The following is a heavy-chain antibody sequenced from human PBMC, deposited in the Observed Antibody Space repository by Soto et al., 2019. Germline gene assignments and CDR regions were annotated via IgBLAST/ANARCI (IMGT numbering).Heavy chain of an antibody. V-gene: IGHV4-34*01. CDR1: GGSFSGYC. J-gene: IGHJ4*02. CDR2: INHSGST. Sequence: SETLSLTCAVYGGSFSGYCWSWIRQPPGKGLEWIGEINHSGSTNYNPSLKSRVTISVDTSKNQFSLKLSSVTAADTAVYYCARGLSGYMDYWGQGTLVTVSS. CDR3: ARGLSGYMDY. D-gene: IGHD3-22*01.